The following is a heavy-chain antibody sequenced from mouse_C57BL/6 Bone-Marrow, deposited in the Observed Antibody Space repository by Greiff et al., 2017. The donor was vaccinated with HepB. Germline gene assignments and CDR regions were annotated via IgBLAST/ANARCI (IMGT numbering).Heavy chain of an antibody. V-gene: IGHV5-12*01. CDR2: ISNGGGST. CDR3: ASNYDQTAWFAY. CDR1: GFTFSDYY. D-gene: IGHD2-4*01. J-gene: IGHJ3*01. Sequence: EVMLVESGGGLVQPGGSLKLSCAASGFTFSDYYMYWVRQTPEKRLEWVAYISNGGGSTYYPDTVKGRFTISRDNAKNTLYLQMSRLKSEDTAMYYCASNYDQTAWFAYWGQGTLVTVSA.